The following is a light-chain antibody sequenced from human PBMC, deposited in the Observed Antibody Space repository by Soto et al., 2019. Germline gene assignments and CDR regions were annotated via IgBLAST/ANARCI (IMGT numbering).Light chain of an antibody. CDR3: QQCHDWPLT. J-gene: IGKJ4*01. V-gene: IGKV3-15*01. Sequence: EIVMTQSPATLSVSPGERATLSCRASQSVTSSLGWYQQKPGQAPRLLIYAASTRATGIPARFSGSGSGTEFTLTIGSLQSEDFAVYYCQQCHDWPLTFGGGTKVEIK. CDR2: AAS. CDR1: QSVTSS.